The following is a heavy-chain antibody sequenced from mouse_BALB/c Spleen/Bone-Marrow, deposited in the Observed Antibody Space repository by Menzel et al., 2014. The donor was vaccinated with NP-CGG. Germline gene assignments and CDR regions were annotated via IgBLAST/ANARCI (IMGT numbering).Heavy chain of an antibody. Sequence: EVKLMESGGDLVKPGGSLKLSCAASGFTFSSYGMSWVRQTPDKRLEWVATISRGGSHTYYPDSVKGRFTISRDNAKNTLYLQMSSLKSEDTAIYYCARRGYDNSYWYFGVWGAGTTVTVSS. CDR3: ARRGYDNSYWYFGV. CDR2: ISRGGSHT. J-gene: IGHJ1*01. D-gene: IGHD2-10*02. CDR1: GFTFSSYG. V-gene: IGHV5-6*02.